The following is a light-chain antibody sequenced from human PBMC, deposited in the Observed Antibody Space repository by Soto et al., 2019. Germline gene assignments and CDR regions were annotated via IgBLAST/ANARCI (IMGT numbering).Light chain of an antibody. CDR2: GAS. V-gene: IGKV3-15*01. CDR3: QQYNTWPPHT. J-gene: IGKJ2*01. Sequence: EIVMTQSPATLSVSPGERATLSCRASQSVSSNLAWYQQKPGQAPRLLIYGASTRATGIPARFSGSGSGTEFTLNISSLQSEGFAVYYCQQYNTWPPHTFGQGTKLEIK. CDR1: QSVSSN.